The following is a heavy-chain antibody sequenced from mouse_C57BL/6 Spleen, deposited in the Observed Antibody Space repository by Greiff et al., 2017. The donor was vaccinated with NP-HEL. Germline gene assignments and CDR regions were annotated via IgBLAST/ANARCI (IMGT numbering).Heavy chain of an antibody. J-gene: IGHJ3*01. V-gene: IGHV1-26*01. CDR2: INPNNGGT. CDR3: ARGYYGSSYDLAWFAY. D-gene: IGHD1-1*01. Sequence: EVQLQQSGPELVKPGASVKISCKASGYTFTDYYMNWVKQSHGKSLEWIGDINPNNGGTSYNQKFKGKATLTVDKSSSTAYMELRSLTSEDSAVYYCARGYYGSSYDLAWFAYWGQGTLVTVSA. CDR1: GYTFTDYY.